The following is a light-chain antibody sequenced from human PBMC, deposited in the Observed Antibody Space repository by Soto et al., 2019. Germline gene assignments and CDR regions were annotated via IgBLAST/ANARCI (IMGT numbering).Light chain of an antibody. J-gene: IGKJ1*01. Sequence: EIVLTQSPGTLSLSPGERATLSCRASQSVSNYLAWYQRKPGQAPRLLIYGASSRATGIPDRFSGSGSGTGFSLGIGRLEPEDFGVYYCHQYGGSPQAFGQGTKVDIK. CDR3: HQYGGSPQA. CDR1: QSVSNY. V-gene: IGKV3-20*01. CDR2: GAS.